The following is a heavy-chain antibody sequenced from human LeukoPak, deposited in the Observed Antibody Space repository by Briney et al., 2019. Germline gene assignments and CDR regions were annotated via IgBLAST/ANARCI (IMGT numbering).Heavy chain of an antibody. D-gene: IGHD6-25*01. CDR2: ISYDGSNK. J-gene: IGHJ4*02. CDR3: TAAWSNFDF. Sequence: QAGGSLRLSCAASGFTFSSYAMHWVRQAPGKGLEWVAVISYDGSNKYYADSVKGRFTISRDNAKTSLYLQMNSLRPEDTAIYYCTAAWSNFDFWGQGILVAVSS. CDR1: GFTFSSYA. V-gene: IGHV3-30-3*01.